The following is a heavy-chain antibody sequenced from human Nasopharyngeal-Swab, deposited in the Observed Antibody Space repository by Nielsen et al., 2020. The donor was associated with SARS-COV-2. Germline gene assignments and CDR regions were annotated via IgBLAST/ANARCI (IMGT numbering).Heavy chain of an antibody. V-gene: IGHV3-64D*06. D-gene: IGHD6-13*01. CDR1: GFNLRSYV. CDR3: VKDISGSWGFDF. Sequence: GGSLRLSCTASGFNLRSYVMTWVRQAPGKGLEYVSAISSIGVASYYADSVKGRFTISRDNSKSTLYLQMSSLRAEDTAIYYCVKDISGSWGFDFWGQGTLVTVSS. CDR2: ISSIGVAS. J-gene: IGHJ4*02.